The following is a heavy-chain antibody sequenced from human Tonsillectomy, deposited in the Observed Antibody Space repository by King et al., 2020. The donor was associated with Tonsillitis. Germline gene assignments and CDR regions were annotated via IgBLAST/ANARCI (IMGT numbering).Heavy chain of an antibody. CDR3: ARDVRHIVVVTAIDYGMDV. CDR2: IKQDGSEK. V-gene: IGHV3-7*01. J-gene: IGHJ6*02. CDR1: GFTFSSYW. D-gene: IGHD2-21*02. Sequence: QLVQSGGGLVQPGGSLRLSCAASGFTFSSYWMSWVRQAPGKGLEGVANIKQDGSEKYYVDSVKGRFTISRDNAKNSLYLQMNSLRAEDTAVYYCARDVRHIVVVTAIDYGMDVWGQGTTVTVSS.